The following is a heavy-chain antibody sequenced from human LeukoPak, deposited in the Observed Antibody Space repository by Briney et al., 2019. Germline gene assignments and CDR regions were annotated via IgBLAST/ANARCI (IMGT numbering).Heavy chain of an antibody. CDR2: ISGSGNGFSI. J-gene: IGHJ4*02. CDR3: VKDFGRVRGTPDS. Sequence: GGSLRLSCSASGFVFSIYTMYWVRQTPGKGPEYVSTISGSGNGFSIYYADSVKGRFTISRDDSKSILYLQMNGLKSEDTAVYYCVKDFGRVRGTPDSWGQGTLVTVSS. CDR1: GFVFSIYT. V-gene: IGHV3-64D*06. D-gene: IGHD3-16*01.